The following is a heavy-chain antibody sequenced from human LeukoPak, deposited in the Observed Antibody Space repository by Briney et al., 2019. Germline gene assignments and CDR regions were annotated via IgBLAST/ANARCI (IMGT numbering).Heavy chain of an antibody. J-gene: IGHJ4*02. CDR2: IYDSGRT. CDR3: AAGTPALEY. D-gene: IGHD2-15*01. V-gene: IGHV4-4*08. CDR1: GASISSYYY. Sequence: SETLSLTCTVSGASISSYYYWSWIGQPPGKGLEWIGYIYDSGRTNYDPSLKSRVAIFVDTSKNQFSLKLTSVTAADTAVYYCAAGTPALEYWGQGTLVTVSS.